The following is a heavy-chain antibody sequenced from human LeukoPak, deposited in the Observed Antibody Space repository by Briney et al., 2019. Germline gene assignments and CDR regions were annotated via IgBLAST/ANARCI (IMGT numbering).Heavy chain of an antibody. CDR3: ARGLHDYGRD. V-gene: IGHV4-4*02. J-gene: IGHJ1*01. CDR1: GGSILTTNW. D-gene: IGHD4-17*01. Sequence: PSETLSLTCAVSGGSILTTNWWSWVRQPPGKGLEWIGEVHLSGASNYNPSLKSRVTMSVDTSKNQFSLKLSSVTAADTAVYYCARGLHDYGRDWGQGTLVTVSS. CDR2: VHLSGAS.